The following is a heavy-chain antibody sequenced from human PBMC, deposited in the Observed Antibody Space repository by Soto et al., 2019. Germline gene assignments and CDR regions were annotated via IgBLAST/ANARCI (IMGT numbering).Heavy chain of an antibody. V-gene: IGHV3-74*01. CDR1: RFTFSSYW. CDR3: ARGHSRRTTEPLISQFGAFA. CDR2: INSDGSSS. Sequence: GGSLRLSCAASRFTFSSYWMHWVRQAPGKGLVWVGRINSDGSSSNYAASVKGRFTISRDNAKNTLYLQMNSLRAEDTAVYYCARGHSRRTTEPLISQFGAFAWGQGTLVTVSS. J-gene: IGHJ4*02. D-gene: IGHD3-10*01.